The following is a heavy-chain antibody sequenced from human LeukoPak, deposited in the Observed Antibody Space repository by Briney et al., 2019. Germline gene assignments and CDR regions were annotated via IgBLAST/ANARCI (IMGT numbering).Heavy chain of an antibody. V-gene: IGHV4-4*02. D-gene: IGHD6-13*01. CDR1: GDSFSNNTW. CDR3: AKNAWYCLDY. Sequence: PSETLSLTCTVSGDSFSNNTWWSWVRHPRGKGLEWIGEIFHNGSTNYNPSLKSRVTISLDKSKNQVALRVDSVTAADTAVYYCAKNAWYCLDYWGQGTLVTVSS. CDR2: IFHNGST. J-gene: IGHJ4*02.